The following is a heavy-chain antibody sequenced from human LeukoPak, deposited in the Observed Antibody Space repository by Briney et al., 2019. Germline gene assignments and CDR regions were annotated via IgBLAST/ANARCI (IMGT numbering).Heavy chain of an antibody. CDR2: IDSSGNT. D-gene: IGHD4-17*01. CDR3: ARDQGGDYPQAFDI. V-gene: IGHV4-4*07. J-gene: IGHJ3*02. Sequence: SETLSLTCSVSSGSISPDYWNWIRQPAGKGLEWIGRIDSSGNTHYNPSLKSRVTMSVDTSKKQSSLKLRSLTAADTAVYFCARDQGGDYPQAFDIWGQGTIVTVSS. CDR1: SGSISPDY.